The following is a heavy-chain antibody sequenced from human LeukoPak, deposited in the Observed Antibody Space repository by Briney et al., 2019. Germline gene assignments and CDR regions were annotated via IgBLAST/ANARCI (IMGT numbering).Heavy chain of an antibody. CDR3: ATTYYDFWSGYYTSYYYYGMDV. D-gene: IGHD3-3*01. CDR1: GGSISSYY. CDR2: IYTSGST. Sequence: SETLSLTCTVSGGSISSYYWSWIRQPAGKGLEWIGRIYTSGSTNYNPSLKSRVTMSVDTSKNQFSLKLSSVTAADTAVYYCATTYYDFWSGYYTSYYYYGMDVWGQGTTVTVSS. V-gene: IGHV4-4*07. J-gene: IGHJ6*02.